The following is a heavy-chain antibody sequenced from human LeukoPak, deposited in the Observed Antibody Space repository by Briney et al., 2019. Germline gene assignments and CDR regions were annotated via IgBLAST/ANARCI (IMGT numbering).Heavy chain of an antibody. J-gene: IGHJ6*02. CDR2: INPNSAGT. V-gene: IGHV1-2*02. Sequence: ASVKVSCKASGYTFTGYYMHWVRQAPGQGLEWMGWINPNSAGTNYAQKFQGRVTMTRDTSISTAYMELSRLRSDDTAVYYCARRKGSTNYYYYGMDVWGQGTTVTVSS. CDR3: ARRKGSTNYYYYGMDV. CDR1: GYTFTGYY.